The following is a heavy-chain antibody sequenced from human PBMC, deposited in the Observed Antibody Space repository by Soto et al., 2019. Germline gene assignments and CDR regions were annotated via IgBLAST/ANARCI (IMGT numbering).Heavy chain of an antibody. CDR2: IRGSGDVT. Sequence: EVQLLESGGGLVQPGGSLRLCCFASGFTFDNYAMSWVRQAPGKGLEWVSTIRGSGDVTYSADSVKGRFTVSRDNSKNTLYLQMNSLRAEDTAVYYCVKGAAPTYYYYMDVWGKGTTVTVSS. D-gene: IGHD6-25*01. CDR1: GFTFDNYA. CDR3: VKGAAPTYYYYMDV. J-gene: IGHJ6*03. V-gene: IGHV3-23*01.